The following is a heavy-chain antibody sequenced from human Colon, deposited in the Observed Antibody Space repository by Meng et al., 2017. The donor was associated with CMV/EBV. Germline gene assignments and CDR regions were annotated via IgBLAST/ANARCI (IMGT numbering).Heavy chain of an antibody. V-gene: IGHV1-46*01. CDR1: GYTFTENY. J-gene: IGHJ4*02. CDR2: INPSDRRT. Sequence: ASVKISCKASGYTFTENYIYWVRQAPGQGLEWMGLINPSDRRTTHAQKFQGRVTMASDTSTSTVYMELSSLTSEDTAVYYCAREGGSWGQGTLVTVSS. CDR3: AREGGS. D-gene: IGHD3-16*01.